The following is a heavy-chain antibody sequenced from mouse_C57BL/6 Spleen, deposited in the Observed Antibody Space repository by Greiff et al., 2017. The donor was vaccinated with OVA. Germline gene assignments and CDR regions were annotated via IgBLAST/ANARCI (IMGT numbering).Heavy chain of an antibody. V-gene: IGHV1-69*01. J-gene: IGHJ1*03. Sequence: QVQLQQPGAELVMPGASVKLSCKASGYTFTSYWMHWVKQRPGQGLEWIGEIDPSDSYTNYNQKFKGKSTLTVDKSSSTAYMQLSSLTSEDSAVYYCARSIGYFDVWGTGTTVTVSS. CDR3: ARSIGYFDV. CDR2: IDPSDSYT. CDR1: GYTFTSYW.